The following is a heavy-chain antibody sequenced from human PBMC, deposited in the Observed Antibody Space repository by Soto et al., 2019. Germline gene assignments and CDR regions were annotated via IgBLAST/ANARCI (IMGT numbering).Heavy chain of an antibody. CDR3: TRGTPALLAY. Sequence: PGGSLRLSCAASGFTFSSYWMHWVRQDPGKGLVWVSRINGDGSSISYADSVKGRFTISRDNAKNTLYLQMNSLRAEDTAVYYCTRGTPALLAYWGQGTQVTSPQ. CDR2: INGDGSSI. D-gene: IGHD3-10*01. J-gene: IGHJ4*02. V-gene: IGHV3-74*01. CDR1: GFTFSSYW.